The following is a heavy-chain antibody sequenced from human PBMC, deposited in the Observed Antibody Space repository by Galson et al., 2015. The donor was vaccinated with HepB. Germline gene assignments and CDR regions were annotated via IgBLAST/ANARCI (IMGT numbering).Heavy chain of an antibody. D-gene: IGHD3-10*01. Sequence: SVNVSCKASGYGFASYDINWVRQATGQGLEWMGWMNPTSGNTAYAQKFQGRVTMTRNTSITTAYMEVTGLTSEDRAVYYCARGPFAIVRGIRQIWFDSWGQGSLVTVSS. CDR2: MNPTSGNT. CDR1: GYGFASYD. J-gene: IGHJ5*01. V-gene: IGHV1-8*01. CDR3: ARGPFAIVRGIRQIWFDS.